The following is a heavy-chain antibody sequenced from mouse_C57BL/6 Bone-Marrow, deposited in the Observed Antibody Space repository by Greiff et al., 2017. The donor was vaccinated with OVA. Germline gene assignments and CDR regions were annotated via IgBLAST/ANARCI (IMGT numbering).Heavy chain of an antibody. CDR2: IDPSDSYT. CDR1: GYTFTSYW. CDR3: ARWDYYDWFAY. Sequence: VQLQQPGAELVKPGASVKLSCKASGYTFTSYWMQWVKQRPGQGLEWIGEIDPSDSYTNYNQKFKGKATLTVDTSSSTAYMQLSSLTSEDSAVYYCARWDYYDWFAYWGQGTLVTVSA. D-gene: IGHD1-1*01. J-gene: IGHJ3*01. V-gene: IGHV1-50*01.